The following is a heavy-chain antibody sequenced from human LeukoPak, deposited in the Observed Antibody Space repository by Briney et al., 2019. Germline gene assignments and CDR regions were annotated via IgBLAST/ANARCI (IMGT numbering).Heavy chain of an antibody. J-gene: IGHJ3*01. CDR2: FDSEDRET. D-gene: IGHD6-19*01. CDR3: ARDSNSSGWSDAFDV. Sequence: ASVKVSCKISGYSLTHLAMHWVRQAPGGGLEWMGGFDSEDRETIYAQNLQGRVTMTEDTSTDTAYMELSSLRSEDTAVYYCARDSNSSGWSDAFDVWGQGTMVTVSS. CDR1: GYSLTHLA. V-gene: IGHV1-24*01.